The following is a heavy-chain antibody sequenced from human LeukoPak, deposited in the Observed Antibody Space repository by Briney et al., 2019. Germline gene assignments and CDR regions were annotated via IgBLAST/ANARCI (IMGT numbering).Heavy chain of an antibody. V-gene: IGHV3-21*01. CDR1: GFTFSGYA. Sequence: GGSLRLSCAASGFTFSGYAMSWVRQAPGKGLEWVSSISSSSSYIYYADSVKGRFTISRDNAKNSLYLQMNSLRAEDTAVYYCARDPTFERLGAGTSSKFAPWGQGTLVTVSS. CDR3: ARDPTFERLGAGTSSKFAP. D-gene: IGHD3-16*01. CDR2: ISSSSSYI. J-gene: IGHJ5*02.